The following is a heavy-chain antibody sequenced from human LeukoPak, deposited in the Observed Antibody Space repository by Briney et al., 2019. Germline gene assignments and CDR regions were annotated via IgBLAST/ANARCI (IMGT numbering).Heavy chain of an antibody. CDR3: ARALGYCSGGSCPNWFDP. J-gene: IGHJ5*02. Sequence: ASVKVSCKASGYTFTGYYMHWVRQAPGQGLEWMGWINPNSGGTNYAQKFQGRVTMTRDTSISTAYMKLSRLRSDDTAVYYCARALGYCSGGSCPNWFDPWGQGTLVTVSS. D-gene: IGHD2-15*01. V-gene: IGHV1-2*02. CDR1: GYTFTGYY. CDR2: INPNSGGT.